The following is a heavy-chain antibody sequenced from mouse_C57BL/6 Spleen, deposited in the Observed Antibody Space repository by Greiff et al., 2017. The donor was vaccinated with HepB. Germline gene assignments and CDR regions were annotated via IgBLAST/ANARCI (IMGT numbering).Heavy chain of an antibody. CDR3: TRRYCGHYFDY. CDR1: GFTFSDYG. J-gene: IGHJ2*01. V-gene: IGHV5-17*01. CDR2: ISSGSSTT. Sequence: EVQLVESGGGLVKPGGSLKLSCAASGFTFSDYGMHWVRQAPEKGLEWVAYISSGSSTTYYADTVKGRFTISRDNAKNTLFLQMTSLTSEDTAMYCCTRRYCGHYFDYWGQGTTLTVSS.